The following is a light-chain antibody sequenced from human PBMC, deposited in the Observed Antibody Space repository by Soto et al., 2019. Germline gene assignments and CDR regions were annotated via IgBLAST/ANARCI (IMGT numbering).Light chain of an antibody. CDR3: ETWDNNIQV. CDR1: SGHSSYI. V-gene: IGLV4-60*03. CDR2: LEGRGNY. J-gene: IGLJ2*01. Sequence: QPVLTQSSSASASLGSSVKLTCTLSSGHSSYIIAWHQQQPGKAPRYLMKLEGRGNYNKGSGVPDRFSGSSSGADRFLTISNLQSDDEADFYCETWDNNIQVFGGGTKLTVL.